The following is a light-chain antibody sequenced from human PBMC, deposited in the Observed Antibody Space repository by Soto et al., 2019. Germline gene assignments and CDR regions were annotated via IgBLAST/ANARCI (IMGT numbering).Light chain of an antibody. V-gene: IGKV2-28*01. Sequence: DIVMTQSPLYLPVTPGEPASISCRSSQSLLHSNGYNYLDWYLXKQGQSPQLXIYLGSNRASGVPDRFSGIVSGIDLTITISSLAPEDGAVYDGQQSGDSQWTFGQGTKVDIK. J-gene: IGKJ1*01. CDR2: LGS. CDR1: QSLLHSNGYNY. CDR3: QQSGDSQWT.